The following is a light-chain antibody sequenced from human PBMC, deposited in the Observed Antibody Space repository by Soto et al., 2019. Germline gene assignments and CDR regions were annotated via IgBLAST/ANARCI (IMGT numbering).Light chain of an antibody. CDR3: QQRRNWPPIT. V-gene: IGKV3-11*01. Sequence: LTQSPSSLSASVGDRVTITCRASQSVSSYLAWYQQKPGQAPRLLIYDASNRATGIPARFSGSGSGTDFTLTISSLEPEDFAVYYCQQRRNWPPITFGQGTRLEIK. CDR1: QSVSSY. CDR2: DAS. J-gene: IGKJ5*01.